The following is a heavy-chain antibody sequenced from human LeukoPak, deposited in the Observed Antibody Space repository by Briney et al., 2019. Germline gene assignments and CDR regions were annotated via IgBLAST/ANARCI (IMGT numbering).Heavy chain of an antibody. D-gene: IGHD6-13*01. Sequence: GGSWRFSGAASGFTFSGYGMHWFRQAPGKGLNGVAFIRYDGSNKYYADSVKGRFTISRDNSKNTLYLQMNSLRAEDTAVYYCAKDIAAGGVYYYYGMDVWVQGTTVTVSS. CDR1: GFTFSGYG. CDR2: IRYDGSNK. CDR3: AKDIAAGGVYYYYGMDV. V-gene: IGHV3-30*02. J-gene: IGHJ6*02.